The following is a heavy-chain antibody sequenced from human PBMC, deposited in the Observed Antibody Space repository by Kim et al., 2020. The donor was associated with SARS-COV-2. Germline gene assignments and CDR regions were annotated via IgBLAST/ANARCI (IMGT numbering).Heavy chain of an antibody. V-gene: IGHV3-11*06. CDR3: ARDLRGRGVDSYYLDY. Sequence: SVKDRFTISRDDARNSLYLQMNSLRAEDTAVYYCARDLRGRGVDSYYLDYWGQGTLVTVSS. D-gene: IGHD3-10*01. J-gene: IGHJ4*02.